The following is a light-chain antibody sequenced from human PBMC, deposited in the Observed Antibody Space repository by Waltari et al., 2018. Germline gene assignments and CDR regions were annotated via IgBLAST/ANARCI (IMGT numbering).Light chain of an antibody. CDR2: DAS. J-gene: IGKJ2*01. Sequence: DIQMTQSPSTLSAPLGDRVTITCRARQSISNWLAWYQQKPGQAPKFLIYDASSLESGVPSRFSGSGSGTEFTLTISSLQPDDFATYFCQQYNDYPFTFGQGTKLEVK. CDR1: QSISNW. V-gene: IGKV1-5*01. CDR3: QQYNDYPFT.